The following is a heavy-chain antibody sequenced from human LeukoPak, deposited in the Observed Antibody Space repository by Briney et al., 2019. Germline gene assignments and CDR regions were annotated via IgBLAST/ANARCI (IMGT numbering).Heavy chain of an antibody. J-gene: IGHJ4*02. V-gene: IGHV3-66*01. Sequence: PGGSLSLSCAASGFTVSSNYMSWVRQAPGKGLEWVSVIYSGGSTYYADSVKGRFTISRDNSKNTLYLQMNSLRAEDTAVYYCARSTDSYYYDSSGFDYWGQGTLVTVSS. D-gene: IGHD3-22*01. CDR2: IYSGGST. CDR3: ARSTDSYYYDSSGFDY. CDR1: GFTVSSNY.